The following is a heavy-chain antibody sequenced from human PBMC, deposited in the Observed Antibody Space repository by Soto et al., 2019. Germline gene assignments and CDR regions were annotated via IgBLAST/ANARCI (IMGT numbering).Heavy chain of an antibody. D-gene: IGHD2-15*01. J-gene: IGHJ4*02. CDR2: INHSGTT. Sequence: SETLSLTCAVYGGSVSGYFWSWIRQPPGKGLEWIGEINHSGTTSYSPSLDSRVTTSVDTSKNQFSLRLSSVTAADTAIYYCARRYCSDSYCSYFDYWGRGTLVTVS. CDR1: GGSVSGYF. CDR3: ARRYCSDSYCSYFDY. V-gene: IGHV4-34*01.